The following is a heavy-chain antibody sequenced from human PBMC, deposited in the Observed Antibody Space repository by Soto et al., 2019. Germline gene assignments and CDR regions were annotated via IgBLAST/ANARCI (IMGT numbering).Heavy chain of an antibody. Sequence: QVQLEQSGAEVKRPGSSVKVSCKASRDTFSFYSINWVRQAPGLGLEWMGRVNPILSMSNYAQRFQGRVTMTADKSTSTAYMELSGLRSEDTAMYYCAPSYVWGYRAFDYWGQGALVTVSS. CDR1: RDTFSFYS. V-gene: IGHV1-69*04. CDR2: VNPILSMS. J-gene: IGHJ4*02. CDR3: APSYVWGYRAFDY. D-gene: IGHD3-10*02.